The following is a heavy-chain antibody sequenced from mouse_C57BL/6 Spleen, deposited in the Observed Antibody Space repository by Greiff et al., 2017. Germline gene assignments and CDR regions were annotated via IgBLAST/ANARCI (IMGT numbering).Heavy chain of an antibody. Sequence: EVQLQQSGTVLARPGASVQMSCKTSGYTFTSYWMHWVKQRPGTGLEWIGAIYPGNSDTSYNQKFTGKATLPAVTSARTAYMELSSLTNEDSAVYYCTDYSCYFAVWGTGTMVTVSS. D-gene: IGHD1-1*01. CDR1: GYTFTSYW. V-gene: IGHV1-5*01. CDR3: TDYSCYFAV. J-gene: IGHJ1*03. CDR2: IYPGNSDT.